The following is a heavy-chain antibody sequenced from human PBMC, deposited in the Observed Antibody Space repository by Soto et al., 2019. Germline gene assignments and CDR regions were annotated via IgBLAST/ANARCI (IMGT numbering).Heavy chain of an antibody. Sequence: QVQLVQSGAEVKKPGASVKVSCKASGYTFTSYYMHWVRQAPGQGLEWMGLITPSGGTTSYAQKFQGSATMTRDTSTPPVYMELSRLRSEDTAAYYCARDTYYYGSGSSRFDYWCQGTLGTVSS. D-gene: IGHD3-10*01. CDR3: ARDTYYYGSGSSRFDY. CDR2: ITPSGGTT. V-gene: IGHV1-46*03. J-gene: IGHJ4*02. CDR1: GYTFTSYY.